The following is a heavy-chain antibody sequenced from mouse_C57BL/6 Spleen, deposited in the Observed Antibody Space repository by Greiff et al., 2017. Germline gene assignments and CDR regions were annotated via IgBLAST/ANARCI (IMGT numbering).Heavy chain of an antibody. CDR2: ISSGGDYI. J-gene: IGHJ2*01. V-gene: IGHV5-9-1*02. Sequence: EVKVVESGEGLVKPGGSLKLSCAASGFTFSSYAMSWVRQTPEKRLEWVAYISSGGDYIYYADTVKGRFTISRDNARNTLYLQMSSLKSEDTAMYYCTRNSNYEGDFDYWGQGTTLTVSS. CDR3: TRNSNYEGDFDY. D-gene: IGHD2-5*01. CDR1: GFTFSSYA.